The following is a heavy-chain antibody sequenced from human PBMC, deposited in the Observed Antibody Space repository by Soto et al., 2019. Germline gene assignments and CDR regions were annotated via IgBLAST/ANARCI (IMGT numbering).Heavy chain of an antibody. CDR3: AKDRPDYYDILTGYDAFDI. CDR2: ISGSGGST. Sequence: GGSLRLSCAASGFTFSSYAMSWVRQAPGKGLEWVSAISGSGGSTYYADSVKGRCTISRDNSKNTMYLQMNSLRAEDTAVYYCAKDRPDYYDILTGYDAFDIWGQGTMVTVSS. V-gene: IGHV3-23*01. J-gene: IGHJ3*02. D-gene: IGHD3-9*01. CDR1: GFTFSSYA.